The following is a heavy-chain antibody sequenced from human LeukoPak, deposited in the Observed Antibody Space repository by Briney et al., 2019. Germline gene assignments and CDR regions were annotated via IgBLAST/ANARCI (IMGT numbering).Heavy chain of an antibody. CDR1: GDSISSGGYY. J-gene: IGHJ4*02. CDR3: ARDFWSGYGYFDY. D-gene: IGHD3-3*01. V-gene: IGHV4-31*03. Sequence: NPSETLSLTCTVSGDSISSGGYYWSWIRQYPGKGLEWIGYIYRSGTTYYNPSLESRVTISVDTSKNQFSLNLSSVSAADTAVYYCARDFWSGYGYFDYWGRGTLVTVSS. CDR2: IYRSGTT.